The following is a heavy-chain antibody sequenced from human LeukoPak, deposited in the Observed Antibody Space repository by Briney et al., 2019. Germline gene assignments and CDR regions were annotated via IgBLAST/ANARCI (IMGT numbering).Heavy chain of an antibody. V-gene: IGHV4-4*07. D-gene: IGHD5-24*01. J-gene: IGHJ5*02. Sequence: SETLSLTXTVSGGSISGYFWSWIRQPAGKGLEWIGRIYTSGSTYYNPSLKSRLTMSVDTDTSKNQFSLKLSSVTAADTAVYYCARSGYNNWFDPWGQGTLVTVSS. CDR2: IYTSGST. CDR3: ARSGYNNWFDP. CDR1: GGSISGYF.